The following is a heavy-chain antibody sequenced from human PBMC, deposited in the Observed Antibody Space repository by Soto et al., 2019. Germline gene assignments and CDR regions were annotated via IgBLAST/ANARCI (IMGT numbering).Heavy chain of an antibody. CDR3: AIDFSQPELLLRYYYTLGYYFDY. V-gene: IGHV3-21*01. D-gene: IGHD1-7*01. Sequence: GGSLRLSCAASGFTFSSYSMNWVRQAPGKGLEWVSSISSSSSYIYYADSVKGRFTISRDNAENSLYLQMNSLRAEDTAVYYCAIDFSQPELLLRYYYTLGYYFDYWGQGSLVTVSS. CDR2: ISSSSSYI. J-gene: IGHJ4*02. CDR1: GFTFSSYS.